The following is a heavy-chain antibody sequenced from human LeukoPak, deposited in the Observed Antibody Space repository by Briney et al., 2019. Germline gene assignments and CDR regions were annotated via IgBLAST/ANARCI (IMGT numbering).Heavy chain of an antibody. CDR1: GGSISSFY. CDR2: ISNSGST. D-gene: IGHD3-16*01. CDR3: ARLGQPNAFDI. Sequence: SETLSLTCTVSGGSISSFYWSWLRQPLGKGLEYIGYISNSGSTNYNPSLKSRVTISADTSKNQFSLKLSSVTAADTAVYFCARLGQPNAFDIWGQGTVVTVSS. J-gene: IGHJ3*02. V-gene: IGHV4-59*08.